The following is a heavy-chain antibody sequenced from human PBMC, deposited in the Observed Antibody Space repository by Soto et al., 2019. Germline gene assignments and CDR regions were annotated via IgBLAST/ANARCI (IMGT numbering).Heavy chain of an antibody. CDR1: GFTFSSYG. D-gene: IGHD4-17*01. CDR2: IWYDGSNK. CDR3: ARDQTTVTTNWFDP. V-gene: IGHV3-33*01. Sequence: LRLSCAASGFTFSSYGMHWVRQAPGKGLEWVAVIWYDGSNKYYADSVKGRFTISRDNSKNTLYLQMNSLRAEDTAVYYCARDQTTVTTNWFDPWGQGTLVTVSS. J-gene: IGHJ5*02.